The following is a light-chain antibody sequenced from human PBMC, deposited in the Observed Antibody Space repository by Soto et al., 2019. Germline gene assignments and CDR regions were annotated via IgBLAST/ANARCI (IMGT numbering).Light chain of an antibody. J-gene: IGKJ1*01. CDR1: QSVSSSY. CDR3: QQYGSSPPLT. CDR2: GAS. Sequence: EIVLTQSPGTLSLSPGERATLSCRASQSVSSSYLAWYQQKPCQAPRLLIYGASSRATGIPDRFSGSGSGTDFTLTISRLEPEDFAVYYCQQYGSSPPLTFGQGTKVEIK. V-gene: IGKV3-20*01.